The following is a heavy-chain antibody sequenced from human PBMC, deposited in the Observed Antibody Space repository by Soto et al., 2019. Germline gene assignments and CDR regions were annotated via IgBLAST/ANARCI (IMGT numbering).Heavy chain of an antibody. CDR2: IYHSGST. CDR3: ARAYFFDY. J-gene: IGHJ4*02. CDR1: GGSISSGGYS. V-gene: IGHV4-30-2*01. Sequence: SETLSLTCTVSGGSISSGGYSWGWIRQPPGKGLEWIGYIYHSGSTYYNPSLRSRVSISVDRSKNQFSLKLSSVTAADTAVYYCARAYFFDYWGQGALVTVSS.